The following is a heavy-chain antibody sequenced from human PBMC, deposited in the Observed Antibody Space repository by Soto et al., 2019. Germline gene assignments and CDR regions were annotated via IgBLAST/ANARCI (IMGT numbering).Heavy chain of an antibody. V-gene: IGHV6-1*01. CDR3: ARDLDHAVLRFLEWRGWFDP. CDR2: TYYRSKWYN. D-gene: IGHD3-3*01. CDR1: GDSVSSNSAA. Sequence: SQTLSLTCVISGDSVSSNSAAWNWIRQSPSRGLEWLGRTYYRSKWYNDYAVSVKSRITINPDTSKNQFSLQLNSVTPEDTAVYYCARDLDHAVLRFLEWRGWFDPWGQGTLVTVLL. J-gene: IGHJ5*02.